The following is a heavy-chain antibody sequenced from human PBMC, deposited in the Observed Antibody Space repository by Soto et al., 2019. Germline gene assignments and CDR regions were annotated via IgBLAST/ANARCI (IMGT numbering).Heavy chain of an antibody. V-gene: IGHV3-23*01. Sequence: EVQLMESGGGLVQPGGSLRLSCAASGFTFATYTMTWVRQAPGKGLEWVSSISGNGRTTFYADSVRGRFTISKDFSKDTLYLQMNSLRVEDTATYYCAKDRHPDGLWPFDHWGRGTLITVSS. J-gene: IGHJ4*01. CDR2: ISGNGRTT. D-gene: IGHD2-8*01. CDR3: AKDRHPDGLWPFDH. CDR1: GFTFATYT.